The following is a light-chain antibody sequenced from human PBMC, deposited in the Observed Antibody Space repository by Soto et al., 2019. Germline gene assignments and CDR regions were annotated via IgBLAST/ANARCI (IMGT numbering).Light chain of an antibody. CDR2: AAA. J-gene: IGKJ3*01. CDR3: QTYNRAHPCT. Sequence: DIQMTQSPSSLSASVGDRVPITCRASQGISNYLAWYQQKPGKVPKLLIYAAATMQSGVPSRFSGSGSRTDFTLTICSLKPEDVATYYCQTYNRAHPCTVGPGPKVDI. V-gene: IGKV1-27*01. CDR1: QGISNY.